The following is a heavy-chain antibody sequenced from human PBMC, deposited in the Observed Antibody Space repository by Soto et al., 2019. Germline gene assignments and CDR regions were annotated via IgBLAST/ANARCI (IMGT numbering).Heavy chain of an antibody. V-gene: IGHV4-31*02. J-gene: IGHJ5*02. Sequence: ASQDLRPPKSVSAGTPTPCAYLLCRLLLHPGNGLEWIGYISNTGRTYYNPSLKSRLSISLDTSENQFSLKLTSVTAADTAIYYCARARQYYDCEHAPWGQGTLVTVSS. CDR3: ARARQYYDCEHAP. D-gene: IGHD3-16*01. CDR2: ISNTGRT. CDR1: AGTPTPCAYL.